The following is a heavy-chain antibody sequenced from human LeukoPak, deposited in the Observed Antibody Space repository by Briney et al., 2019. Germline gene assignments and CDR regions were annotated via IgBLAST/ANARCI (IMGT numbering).Heavy chain of an antibody. V-gene: IGHV3-30*02. CDR1: GFVLSDYG. D-gene: IGHD3-3*01. CDR3: ARGIRITIFGVVIGTNWFDP. J-gene: IGHJ5*02. CDR2: VRNDRSNE. Sequence: GGSLRLSCTASGFVLSDYGMHWVRQAPGKGLEWVAFVRNDRSNEYYVGSVKGRFTISRDNSKNTLYLQMNSLRAEDTAVYYCARGIRITIFGVVIGTNWFDPWGQGTLVTVSS.